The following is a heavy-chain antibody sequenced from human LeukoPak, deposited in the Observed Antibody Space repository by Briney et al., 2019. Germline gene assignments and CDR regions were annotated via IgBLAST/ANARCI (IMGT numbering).Heavy chain of an antibody. D-gene: IGHD3-10*01. CDR3: ARERGSGSFSGYFQH. V-gene: IGHV4-59*12. CDR1: GGSISSYY. CDR2: IYYSGST. Sequence: SETLSLTCTVSGGSISSYYWSRIRQPPGKGLEWIGYIYYSGSTNYNPSLKSRVTISVDTSKNQFSLKLSSVTAADTAVYYCARERGSGSFSGYFQHWGQGTLVTVSS. J-gene: IGHJ1*01.